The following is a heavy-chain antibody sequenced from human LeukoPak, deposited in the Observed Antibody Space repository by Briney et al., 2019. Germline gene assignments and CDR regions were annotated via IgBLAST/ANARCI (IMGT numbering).Heavy chain of an antibody. CDR1: GFTLSGYW. Sequence: GGSLRLSCVASGFTLSGYWMSWVRHLPGKGREWVANIKQDAGEIRYVDSVKGRFTISRDTAKNSVYLQMNSLRAEDAGVYYCARLGSSWDFFDFWGQGPLVTVS. V-gene: IGHV3-7*02. CDR3: ARLGSSWDFFDF. J-gene: IGHJ4*02. D-gene: IGHD6-13*01. CDR2: IKQDAGEI.